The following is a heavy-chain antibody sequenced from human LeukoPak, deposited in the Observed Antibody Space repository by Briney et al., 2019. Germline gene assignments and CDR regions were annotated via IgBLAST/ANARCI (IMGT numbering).Heavy chain of an antibody. D-gene: IGHD2-2*01. CDR2: ISAYNGNT. CDR3: ARAVVGTAEDY. J-gene: IGHJ4*02. Sequence: EASVTVSCTASGYTFTSYGISWVRQAPGQGLEWMGWISAYNGNTNYAQKLQGRVTMTTDTSTSTAYMELRSLRSDDTAVYYCARAVVGTAEDYWGQGTLVTVSS. CDR1: GYTFTSYG. V-gene: IGHV1-18*01.